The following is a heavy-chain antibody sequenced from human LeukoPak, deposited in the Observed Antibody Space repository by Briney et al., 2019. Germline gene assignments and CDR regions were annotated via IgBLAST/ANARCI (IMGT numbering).Heavy chain of an antibody. V-gene: IGHV4-59*01. CDR1: XGSXXXXY. CDR3: AGRGYSYEGSDY. J-gene: IGHJ4*02. CDR2: IYYSGST. D-gene: IGHD5-18*01. Sequence: SLTXXXXXGSXXXXYWXXXXXXXXXXLEWIGYIYYSGSTNYNPSLKSRVTISVDTSKNQFSLKLSSVTAADTAVYYCAGRGYSYEGSDYWGQGTLVTVSS.